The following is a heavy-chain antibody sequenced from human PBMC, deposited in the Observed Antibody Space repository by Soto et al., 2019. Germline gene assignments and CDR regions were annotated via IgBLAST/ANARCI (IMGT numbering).Heavy chain of an antibody. Sequence: QVQLVQSGAEVKKPGASVKVSCKASGYTFTSYYMHWVRQAPGQGLEWMGIINPSGGSTSYAQKFQGRVTMTRDTSTSTVYMELSSLRSEDTAVYYCARGENTYYDFWSGYQLDYWGQGTLVTVSS. D-gene: IGHD3-3*01. CDR1: GYTFTSYY. CDR2: INPSGGST. J-gene: IGHJ4*02. V-gene: IGHV1-46*01. CDR3: ARGENTYYDFWSGYQLDY.